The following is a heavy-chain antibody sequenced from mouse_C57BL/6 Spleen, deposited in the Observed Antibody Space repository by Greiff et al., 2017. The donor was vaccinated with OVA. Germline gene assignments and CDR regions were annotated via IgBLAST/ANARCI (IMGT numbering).Heavy chain of an antibody. CDR3: ARGRLGGFDY. D-gene: IGHD4-1*01. CDR1: GYSITSGYD. J-gene: IGHJ2*01. Sequence: EVQRVESGPGMVKPSQSLSLTCTVTGYSITSGYDWHWIRHFPGNKLEWMGYISYSGSTNYNPSLKSRISITHDTSRNHFFLKLNSVTTEDTATYYCARGRLGGFDYWGQGTTLTVSS. CDR2: ISYSGST. V-gene: IGHV3-1*01.